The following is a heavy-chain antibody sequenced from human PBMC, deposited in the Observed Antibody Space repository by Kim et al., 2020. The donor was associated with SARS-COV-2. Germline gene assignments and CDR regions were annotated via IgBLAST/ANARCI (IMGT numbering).Heavy chain of an antibody. Sequence: GGSLRLSCAASGFSFSSYGMHWVRQAPGKGLEWVAVISYDGSNKYYSDSVKDRFTLSRDNSKNTLYLQMNSLRAEDTAVYYCAQDQFSGYGSGGYYNVAYWGQETPGTLSS. CDR1: GFSFSSYG. D-gene: IGHD3-10*01. V-gene: IGHV3-30*18. J-gene: IGHJ4*02. CDR3: AQDQFSGYGSGGYYNVAY. CDR2: ISYDGSNK.